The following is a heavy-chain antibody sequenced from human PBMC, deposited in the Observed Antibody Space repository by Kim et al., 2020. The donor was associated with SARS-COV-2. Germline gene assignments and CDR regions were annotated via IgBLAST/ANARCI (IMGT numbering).Heavy chain of an antibody. D-gene: IGHD2-21*01. CDR1: GYTFTSYG. V-gene: IGHV1-18*04. CDR2: ISAYNGNT. Sequence: ASVKVSCKASGYTFTSYGISWVRQAPGQGLEWMGWISAYNGNTNYAQKLQGRVTMTTDTSTSTAYMELRSLRSDDTAVYYCAREAYCGGDCYFSGHFDYWGQGTLVTVSS. CDR3: AREAYCGGDCYFSGHFDY. J-gene: IGHJ4*02.